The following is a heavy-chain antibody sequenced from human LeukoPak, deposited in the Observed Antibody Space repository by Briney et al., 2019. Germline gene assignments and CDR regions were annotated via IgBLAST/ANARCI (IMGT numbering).Heavy chain of an antibody. V-gene: IGHV1-2*02. CDR2: INPNSGGT. J-gene: IGHJ4*02. CDR1: GYTFTGYY. CDR3: ARVLSPRDGYNYY. Sequence: ASVKVSCKASGYTFTGYYMHWVRQAPGQGLEWMGWINPNSGGTNYAQKFQGRVTMTRNTTISTAYMELSSLRSEDTAVYYCARVLSPRDGYNYYWGQGTLVTVSS. D-gene: IGHD5-24*01.